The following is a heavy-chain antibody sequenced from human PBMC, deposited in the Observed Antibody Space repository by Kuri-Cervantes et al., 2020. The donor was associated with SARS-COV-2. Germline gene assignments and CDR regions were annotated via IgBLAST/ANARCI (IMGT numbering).Heavy chain of an antibody. D-gene: IGHD3-3*01. CDR2: IYHSGST. J-gene: IGHJ4*02. CDR1: GCSISSGYY. V-gene: IGHV4-38-2*01. CDR3: ARHASDDFWSGPSVRLYYFDY. Sequence: SETLSLTCAISGCSISSGYYWGWIRQPPGKGLEWIGSIYHSGSTYYNPSLKSRVTISVDTSKNQFSLKLSSVTAADTAVYYCARHASDDFWSGPSVRLYYFDYWGQGTLVTVSS.